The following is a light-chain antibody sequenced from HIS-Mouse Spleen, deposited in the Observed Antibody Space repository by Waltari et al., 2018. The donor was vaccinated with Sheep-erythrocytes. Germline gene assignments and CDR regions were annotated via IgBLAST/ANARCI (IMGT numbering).Light chain of an antibody. CDR3: MQALQTPWT. CDR1: QSLLHSNGYNY. J-gene: IGKJ1*01. Sequence: DIVMTQSPLSLPVTPGEPASISCRSSQSLLHSNGYNYLDWYLQKPGQSPQLLIYFGSNRASGVPDRFSGSGSGTDFTLKISRVEAEDVGDYYCMQALQTPWTFGQGTKVEIK. V-gene: IGKV2-28*01. CDR2: FGS.